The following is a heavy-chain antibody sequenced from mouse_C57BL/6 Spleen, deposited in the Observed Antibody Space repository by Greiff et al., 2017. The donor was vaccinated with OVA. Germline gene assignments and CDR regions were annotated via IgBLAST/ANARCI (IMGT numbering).Heavy chain of an antibody. D-gene: IGHD2-1*01. CDR2: ISDGGSYT. J-gene: IGHJ3*01. CDR3: ARDGDGNYAWFAY. Sequence: EVQRVESGGGLVKPGGSLKLSCAASGFTFSSYAMSWVRQTPEKRLEWVATISDGGSYTYYPDNVKGRFTISRDNAKNNLYLQMSHLKSEDTAMYYCARDGDGNYAWFAYWGQGTLVTVSA. CDR1: GFTFSSYA. V-gene: IGHV5-4*01.